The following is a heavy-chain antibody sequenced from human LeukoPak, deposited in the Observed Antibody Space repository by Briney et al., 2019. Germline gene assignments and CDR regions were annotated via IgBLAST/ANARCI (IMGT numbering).Heavy chain of an antibody. D-gene: IGHD2-2*01. V-gene: IGHV3-30*18. CDR1: GFTFSSYG. CDR2: ISYDGSNK. Sequence: GRSLRLSCAASGFTFSSYGMHWVRQAPGKGLEWVAVISYDGSNKYYADSVKGRFTISRDNSKNTLYLQMNSLRAEDTAVYYCAKTPCSSTSCYHADLFDYWGQGTLVTVSS. CDR3: AKTPCSSTSCYHADLFDY. J-gene: IGHJ4*02.